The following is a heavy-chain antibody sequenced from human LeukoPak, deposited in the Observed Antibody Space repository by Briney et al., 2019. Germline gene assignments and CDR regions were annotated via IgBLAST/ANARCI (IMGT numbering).Heavy chain of an antibody. J-gene: IGHJ6*03. Sequence: GASVKVSCKASGYTFTSYYMHWVRQAPGQGLEWMGIINPSGGSTSYAQKFQGRVTMTRDTSTSTVYMELSNLRSEDTAVYYCARVRYSSSSLSYYYMDVWGKGTTVTVSS. V-gene: IGHV1-46*01. CDR1: GYTFTSYY. CDR2: INPSGGST. CDR3: ARVRYSSSSLSYYYMDV. D-gene: IGHD6-6*01.